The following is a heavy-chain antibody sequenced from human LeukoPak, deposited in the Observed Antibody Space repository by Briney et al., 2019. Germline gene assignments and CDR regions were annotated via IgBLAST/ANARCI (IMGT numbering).Heavy chain of an antibody. V-gene: IGHV1-2*02. Sequence: ASVKVSCKASGYTLSDFHIQWVRQAPGQGLEWMGTINPNTGATVYAQKFQGRVTITRDTSINTAYMDLSRLTSDDTAFYYCARDRPYDHSGYPMFSPWGQGTLVTVSS. CDR1: GYTLSDFH. D-gene: IGHD3-22*01. CDR3: ARDRPYDHSGYPMFSP. J-gene: IGHJ5*02. CDR2: INPNTGAT.